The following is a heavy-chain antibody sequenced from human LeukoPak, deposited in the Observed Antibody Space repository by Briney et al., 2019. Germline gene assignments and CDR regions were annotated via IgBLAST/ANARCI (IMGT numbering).Heavy chain of an antibody. Sequence: GGSLRLSCAASGFTVGSNYMGWIRQAPGKGLEWVSVIYTGGRTYSADSMKGRFTLSRDNSKNTLYLQMSSLRAEDTAVYYCARRRAASWSFDSWGQGTLVTVSS. CDR2: IYTGGRT. CDR1: GFTVGSNY. V-gene: IGHV3-66*04. J-gene: IGHJ4*02. D-gene: IGHD6-13*01. CDR3: ARRRAASWSFDS.